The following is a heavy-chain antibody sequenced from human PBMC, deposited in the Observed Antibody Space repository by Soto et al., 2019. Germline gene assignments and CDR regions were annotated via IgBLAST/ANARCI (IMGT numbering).Heavy chain of an antibody. CDR1: GFSFSSFA. J-gene: IGHJ6*04. D-gene: IGHD1-26*01. CDR2: IGDSGAST. CDR3: AKGVELDV. V-gene: IGHV3-23*01. Sequence: EVLLLESGGGLVQPGGSLRLSCEASGFSFSSFAMNWVRQAPGKGLEWVSAIGDSGASTYYAASVKGRFTISRDNSRNTLYLQLTSLRAEDTAVYYCAKGVELDVWGNGTTVTVSS.